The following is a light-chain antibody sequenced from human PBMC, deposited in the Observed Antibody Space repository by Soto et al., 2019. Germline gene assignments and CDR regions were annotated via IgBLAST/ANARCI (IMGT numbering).Light chain of an antibody. CDR3: QSYASSLSGVV. Sequence: QAVVTQPPSVSGATGQRVTISCTGSSSNIGAGYDVPWYQQLPGTAPKLLIYGNSNRPSGVPDRFSGSKSGTSASLAITGLQAEDEADYYCQSYASSLSGVVFGGGPKVTAL. CDR1: SSNIGAGYD. V-gene: IGLV1-40*01. CDR2: GNS. J-gene: IGLJ2*01.